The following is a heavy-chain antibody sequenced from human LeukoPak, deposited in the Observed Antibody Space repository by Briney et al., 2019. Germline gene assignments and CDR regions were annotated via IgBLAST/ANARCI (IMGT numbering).Heavy chain of an antibody. D-gene: IGHD2-8*01. CDR3: TSGGMVSGDY. J-gene: IGHJ4*01. CDR2: IYYSGST. V-gene: IGHV4-59*01. Sequence: SETLSLTCTVSGGSINSYYWSWIRQPPGKGLEWIGYIYYSGSTNYNPSLKSRVTISRDTSKNQFSLKLRSVTAADTAVYYCTSGGMVSGDYWGHGTLVTVSP. CDR1: GGSINSYY.